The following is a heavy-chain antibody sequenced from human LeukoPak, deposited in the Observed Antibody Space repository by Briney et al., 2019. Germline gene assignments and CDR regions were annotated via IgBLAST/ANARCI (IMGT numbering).Heavy chain of an antibody. CDR1: GFTFSSYS. CDR3: ARLELRFLEWLWLDAFDI. D-gene: IGHD3-3*01. V-gene: IGHV3-21*01. J-gene: IGHJ3*02. CDR2: IGSSSSYI. Sequence: GGSLRLSCAASGFTFSSYSMNWVRQAPGKGLEWVSSIGSSSSYIYYADSVKGRFTISRDNAKNSLYLQMNSLRAEDTAVYYCARLELRFLEWLWLDAFDIWGQGTMVTVSS.